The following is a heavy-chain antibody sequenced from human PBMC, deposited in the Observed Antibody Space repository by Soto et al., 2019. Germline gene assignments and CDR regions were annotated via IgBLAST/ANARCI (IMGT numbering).Heavy chain of an antibody. J-gene: IGHJ6*02. D-gene: IGHD3-22*01. CDR1: GYRFTSYG. V-gene: IGHV1-18*01. Sequence: QAQLVQSGAEVKRPGASVKVSCRASGYRFTSYGINWVRQAPGQGLEWLGWISAYDGNTNYAQILQGRASMTTDTSANTAYMKLRSLRADDTAMYYCARGGYYDSSGSRNYYYYGMNVWGQGTTVTVSS. CDR2: ISAYDGNT. CDR3: ARGGYYDSSGSRNYYYYGMNV.